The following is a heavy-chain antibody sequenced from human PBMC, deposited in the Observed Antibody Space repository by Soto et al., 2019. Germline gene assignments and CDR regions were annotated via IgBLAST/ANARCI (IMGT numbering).Heavy chain of an antibody. CDR2: IYYSGST. J-gene: IGHJ4*02. CDR3: ARDEPTTSWSSGGFDY. CDR1: GGSVSSGSYY. V-gene: IGHV4-61*01. Sequence: QVQLQESGPGLVKPSETLSLTCTVSGGSVSSGSYYWSWIRQPPGKGLEWIGYIYYSGSTNYNPSLKSRVTISVDTSKNQFSLKLSSVTAADTAVYYCARDEPTTSWSSGGFDYWGQGTLVTVSS. D-gene: IGHD1-26*01.